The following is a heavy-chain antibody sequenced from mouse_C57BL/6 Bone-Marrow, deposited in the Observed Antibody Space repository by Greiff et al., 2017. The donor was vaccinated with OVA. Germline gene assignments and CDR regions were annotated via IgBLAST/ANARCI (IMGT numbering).Heavy chain of an antibody. V-gene: IGHV2-6*01. J-gene: IGHJ4*01. Sequence: VQVVESGPGLVAPSQSLSITCTVSGFSLTSYGVDWVRQSPGKGLEWLGVIWGVGSTNYNSALKSRLSISKDNSKSQVFLKMNSLQTDDTAMYYCARNYIFYAMDYWGQGTSVTVSS. CDR2: IWGVGST. CDR1: GFSLTSYG. CDR3: ARNYIFYAMDY. D-gene: IGHD2-1*01.